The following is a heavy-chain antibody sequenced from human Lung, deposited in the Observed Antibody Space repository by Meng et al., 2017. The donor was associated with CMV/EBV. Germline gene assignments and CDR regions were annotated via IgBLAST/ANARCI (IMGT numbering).Heavy chain of an antibody. D-gene: IGHD3-10*01. CDR3: LRRSGGSV. CDR2: IPHRGSS. J-gene: IGHJ1*01. CDR1: GDSITNHNW. Sequence: QVQWGESGPALVKPSEPLSLTCPVSGDSITNHNWWAWVRQPPGKGLEWIGEIPHRGSSAYNPSLKSRVSMSIDKSKNQFSLKLTSVTAADTAVYHCLRRSGGSVWGQGTLVTVSS. V-gene: IGHV4-4*02.